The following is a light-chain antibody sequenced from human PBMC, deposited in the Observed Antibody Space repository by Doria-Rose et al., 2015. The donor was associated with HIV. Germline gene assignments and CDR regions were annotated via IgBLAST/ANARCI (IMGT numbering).Light chain of an antibody. J-gene: IGKJ1*01. CDR1: QSFSSTY. CDR2: DGS. Sequence: IVLTQSPGTLSLSPGERATLSCRASQSFSSTYLAWYQQKPGQAPSRLIYDGSTRATGIPDRFSASGSGSDFTLTIHRLEPEDFALYYCHQYGTSWTFGQGTKVEI. CDR3: HQYGTSWT. V-gene: IGKV3-20*01.